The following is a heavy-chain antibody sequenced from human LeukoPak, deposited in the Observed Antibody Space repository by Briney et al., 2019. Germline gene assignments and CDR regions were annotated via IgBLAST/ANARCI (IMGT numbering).Heavy chain of an antibody. J-gene: IGHJ6*02. V-gene: IGHV1-46*01. D-gene: IGHD1-26*01. CDR3: ARDPVGATLYYYYGMDV. Sequence: ASVKVSCKASGYTFTSYYMHWVRQAPGQGLEWMGIINPSGGSTSYAQKFQGRVTMTRGTSTSTVYMELSSLRSEDTAVYYCARDPVGATLYYYYGMDVWGQGTTVTVSS. CDR2: INPSGGST. CDR1: GYTFTSYY.